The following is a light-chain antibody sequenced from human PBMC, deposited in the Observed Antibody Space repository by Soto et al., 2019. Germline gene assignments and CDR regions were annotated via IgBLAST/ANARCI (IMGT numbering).Light chain of an antibody. V-gene: IGKV2-24*01. CDR1: QSLEHGDGNTY. J-gene: IGKJ2*01. CDR3: MQATHYRPYT. Sequence: DVVMTQTRLSSPVPLGQPASISCRSNQSLEHGDGNTYLNWLHQRPGQPPRLLIYKVSHRFSGVPDRFSGSGAGTDFTLKISRVEAEDVGIYYCMQATHYRPYTFGPGTKLEIK. CDR2: KVS.